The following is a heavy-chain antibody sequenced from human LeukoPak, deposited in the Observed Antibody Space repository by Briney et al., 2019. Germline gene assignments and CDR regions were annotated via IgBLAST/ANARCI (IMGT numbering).Heavy chain of an antibody. D-gene: IGHD1-26*01. CDR3: VRLTIMGATNY. Sequence: GRSLRLSCAASGFTFSSYGMHWVRHAPGKGLEWVAVISYDGSNKYYADSVRGRFTISRDNSKNTLYLQMNSLRAEDTALYYCVRLTIMGATNYWGQGTLVTVSS. CDR2: ISYDGSNK. J-gene: IGHJ4*02. V-gene: IGHV3-30*03. CDR1: GFTFSSYG.